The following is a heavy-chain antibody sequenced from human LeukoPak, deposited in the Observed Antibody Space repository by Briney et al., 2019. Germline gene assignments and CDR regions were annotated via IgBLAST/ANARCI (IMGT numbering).Heavy chain of an antibody. CDR3: ARDYYDSSASATFDS. J-gene: IGHJ4*02. CDR1: GFTFSAYT. D-gene: IGHD3-22*01. V-gene: IGHV3-21*01. Sequence: GGSLRLSCEASGFTFSAYTMNWVRQAPGKGLEWVSSISSDETYIKYADSVKGRFSISRDNAKNSVFLEMRSVRVDDTAVYFCARDYYDSSASATFDSWGQGNLVTVSS. CDR2: ISSDETYI.